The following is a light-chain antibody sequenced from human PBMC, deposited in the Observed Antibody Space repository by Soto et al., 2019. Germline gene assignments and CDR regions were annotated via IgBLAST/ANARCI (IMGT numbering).Light chain of an antibody. CDR2: DAS. CDR3: QQYNSYWT. J-gene: IGKJ1*01. CDR1: QSISSW. Sequence: DIQMTQSPSTLSASVGDRVTITCRASQSISSWLAWYQQKPGKAPKLLIYDASSLESGFPSRFSGSGSGTEFTLTISSLQPDDFATYYCQQYNSYWTFGQGTKVDIK. V-gene: IGKV1-5*01.